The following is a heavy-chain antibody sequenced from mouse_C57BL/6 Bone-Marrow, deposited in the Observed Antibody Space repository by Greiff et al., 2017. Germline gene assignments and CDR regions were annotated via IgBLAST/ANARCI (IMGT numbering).Heavy chain of an antibody. Sequence: EVQLQESGPELVKPGASVKISCKASGYSFTDYNMNWVKQSNGKSLEWIGVINPNYGTTSYNQKFKGKATLTVDQSSSTAYVQLNSLTSEDSAVYYCARWAHYYGTDYFDYWGQGTTLTVSS. CDR1: GYSFTDYN. V-gene: IGHV1-39*01. CDR3: ARWAHYYGTDYFDY. CDR2: INPNYGTT. J-gene: IGHJ2*01. D-gene: IGHD1-1*01.